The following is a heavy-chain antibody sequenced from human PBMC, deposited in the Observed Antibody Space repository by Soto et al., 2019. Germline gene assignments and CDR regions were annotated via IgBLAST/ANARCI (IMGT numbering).Heavy chain of an antibody. CDR1: GFTFPDSA. CDR2: LDGAGGST. CDR3: TAPRDEYGSGVSWFTYGMDI. D-gene: IGHD3-10*01. V-gene: IGHV3-23*01. J-gene: IGHJ6*02. Sequence: PGGSLRLSCLAPGFTFPDSAMTGVRNVPGRGLEWVASLDGAGGSTYYAYSVRGRFTISRDNSQNTLFLQMKSLTVDDTAIYYCTAPRDEYGSGVSWFTYGMDIWGQGTTVTVSS.